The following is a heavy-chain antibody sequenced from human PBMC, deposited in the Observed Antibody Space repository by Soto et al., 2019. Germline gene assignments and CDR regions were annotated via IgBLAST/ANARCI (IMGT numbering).Heavy chain of an antibody. CDR3: ARSVVVTAIHAFDI. Sequence: GSLRLSCAASGFTFSSYAMHWVRQAPGKGLEWVAVISYDGSNKYYADSVKGRFTISRDNSKNTLYLQMNSLRAEDTAVYYCARSVVVTAIHAFDIWGQGTMVTVSS. CDR2: ISYDGSNK. D-gene: IGHD2-21*02. CDR1: GFTFSSYA. V-gene: IGHV3-30-3*01. J-gene: IGHJ3*02.